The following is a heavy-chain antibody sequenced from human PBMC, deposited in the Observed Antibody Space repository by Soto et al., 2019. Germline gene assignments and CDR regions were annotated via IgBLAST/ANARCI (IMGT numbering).Heavy chain of an antibody. CDR3: ARGLLPTREVTGN. CDR2: VYHSGMT. J-gene: IGHJ4*02. D-gene: IGHD1-1*01. CDR1: GASISSSNW. Sequence: QVQLQESGPGLVKPSGTLSLTCAVSGASISSSNWWSWVRQPPGKGLEWIGEVYHSGMTNYNPSLKSRVTISVDKSKNQFSLRLTSVTAADTAVYYCARGLLPTREVTGNWGQGTLVNVSS. V-gene: IGHV4-4*02.